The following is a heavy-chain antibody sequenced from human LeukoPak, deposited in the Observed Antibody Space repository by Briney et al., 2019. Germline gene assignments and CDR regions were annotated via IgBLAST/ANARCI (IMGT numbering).Heavy chain of an antibody. CDR2: IIPIFGTA. V-gene: IGHV1-69*13. Sequence: GASVKVSCKASGYTFTGYYMHWVRQAPGQGLEWMGGIIPIFGTANYAQKFQGRVTITADESTSTAYMELSSLRSEDTAVYYCARGNEGRVRGVIIGYYYYYYMDVWGKGTTVTVSS. J-gene: IGHJ6*03. D-gene: IGHD3-10*01. CDR3: ARGNEGRVRGVIIGYYYYYYMDV. CDR1: GYTFTGYY.